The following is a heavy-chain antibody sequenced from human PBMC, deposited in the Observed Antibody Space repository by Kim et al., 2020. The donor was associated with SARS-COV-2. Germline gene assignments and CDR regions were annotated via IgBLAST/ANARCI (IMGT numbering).Heavy chain of an antibody. CDR3: ARDRQDGPGFDY. V-gene: IGHV3-48*03. CDR2: IDRSRSTII. Sequence: GGSLRLSCEVSGFTFSSYEMNWVRQAPGKGLEWVSYIDRSRSTIIFYADSVKGRFLISRDNAKNSLYLQMNSLRAEDTAVYYCARDRQDGPGFDYWGQGTLVTVSS. CDR1: GFTFSSYE. J-gene: IGHJ4*02.